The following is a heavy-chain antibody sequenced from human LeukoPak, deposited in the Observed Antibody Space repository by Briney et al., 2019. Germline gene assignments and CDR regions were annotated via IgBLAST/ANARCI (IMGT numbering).Heavy chain of an antibody. CDR1: GFLFKLFA. CDR2: ISGSGGST. J-gene: IGHJ6*03. V-gene: IGHV3-23*01. Sequence: GGSLRPSCVGSGFLFKLFAVGWVRQAPGKGLEWVSGISGSGGSTYYADSVKGRFTISRDNSKNTLYLQMNSLRAEDTAVYYCAKDPRGSSSSVRYYYYYMDVWGKGTTVTVSS. CDR3: AKDPRGSSSSVRYYYYYMDV. D-gene: IGHD6-6*01.